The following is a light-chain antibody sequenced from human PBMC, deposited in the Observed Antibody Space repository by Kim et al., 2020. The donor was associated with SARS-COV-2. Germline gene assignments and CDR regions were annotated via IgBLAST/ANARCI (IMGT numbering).Light chain of an antibody. CDR3: QAWHSNIVV. Sequence: SYELTQPPSVSVSPGQTASITCSGDKLGDKYACWYQHKPGQSPVLVVFQDNKRPSGIPERFSGSNSGNTATLTISGTQAMDEADYYCQAWHSNIVVFGGGTQLTVL. J-gene: IGLJ2*01. CDR1: KLGDKY. CDR2: QDN. V-gene: IGLV3-1*01.